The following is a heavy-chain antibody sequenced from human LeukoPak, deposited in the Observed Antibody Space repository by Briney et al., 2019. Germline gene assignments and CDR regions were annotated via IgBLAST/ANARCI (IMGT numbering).Heavy chain of an antibody. CDR1: EFTFSSYW. Sequence: GGSLRLSCEASEFTFSSYWMHWVRQAPGKGLVWVSRINSDGRTTIYADSVKGRFTISRDNAKNTLYLQMNSLRAEDTAVYYCAREGYYDSSGYSIRFSYXGQGTLVXVS. D-gene: IGHD3-22*01. CDR2: INSDGRTT. V-gene: IGHV3-74*01. CDR3: AREGYYDSSGYSIRFSY. J-gene: IGHJ4*02.